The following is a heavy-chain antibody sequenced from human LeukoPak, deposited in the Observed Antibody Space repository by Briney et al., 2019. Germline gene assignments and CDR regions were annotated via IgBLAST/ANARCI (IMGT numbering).Heavy chain of an antibody. V-gene: IGHV4-34*01. D-gene: IGHD3-22*01. CDR3: ARTSGFFDSSGFYQQNPYYFQY. Sequence: PSGTLSLTCAASGDSFIGYFWTWIRQAPGKGLEWIGDINHSGRTNYNPSLQRRVSISVDTSKNQFSLNVTSVTGADTAVYYCARTSGFFDSSGFYQQNPYYFQYWGQGVLVTVSS. CDR1: GDSFIGYF. J-gene: IGHJ4*02. CDR2: INHSGRT.